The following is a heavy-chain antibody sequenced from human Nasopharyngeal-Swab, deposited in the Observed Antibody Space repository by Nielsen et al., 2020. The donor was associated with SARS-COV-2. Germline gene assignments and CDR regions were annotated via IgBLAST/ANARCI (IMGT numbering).Heavy chain of an antibody. V-gene: IGHV3-30*04. CDR3: ARRIQLWDKGDY. J-gene: IGHJ4*02. CDR2: ISYDGSNK. CDR1: GFTFSSYA. Sequence: GESLKISCAASGFTFSSYAMHWVRQAPGKGLEWVAVISYDGSNKYYADSVKGRFTISRDNAKNSLYLQMNSLRAEDTAVYYCARRIQLWDKGDYWGQGTLVTVSS. D-gene: IGHD5-18*01.